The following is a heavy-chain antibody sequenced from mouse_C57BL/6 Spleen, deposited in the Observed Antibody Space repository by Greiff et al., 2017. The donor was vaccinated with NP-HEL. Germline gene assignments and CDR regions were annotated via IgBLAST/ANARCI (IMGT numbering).Heavy chain of an antibody. CDR2: ISDGGSYT. D-gene: IGHD1-1*01. J-gene: IGHJ1*03. V-gene: IGHV5-4*01. CDR3: ARDNDYYGCSYWYFDV. Sequence: VQLKESGGGLVKPGGSLKLSCAASGFTFSSYAMSWVRQTPEKRLEWVATISDGGSYTYYPDNVKGRFTISRDNAKNNLYLQMSHLKSEDTAMYYCARDNDYYGCSYWYFDVWGTGTTVTVSS. CDR1: GFTFSSYA.